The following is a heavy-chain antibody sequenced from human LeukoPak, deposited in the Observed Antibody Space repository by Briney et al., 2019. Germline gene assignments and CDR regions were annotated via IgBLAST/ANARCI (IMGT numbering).Heavy chain of an antibody. CDR1: GGSISSSSYY. CDR2: IYYSGST. Sequence: SETLSLTCTVSGGSISSSSYYWGWIRQPPGKGLEWIGSIYYSGSTYYNPSLKSRVTISVDTSKNQFSLKLSSVTAADTAVYYCARRRGITMVRGRHYFDYWGQGALVTVSS. J-gene: IGHJ4*02. CDR3: ARRRGITMVRGRHYFDY. V-gene: IGHV4-39*07. D-gene: IGHD3-10*01.